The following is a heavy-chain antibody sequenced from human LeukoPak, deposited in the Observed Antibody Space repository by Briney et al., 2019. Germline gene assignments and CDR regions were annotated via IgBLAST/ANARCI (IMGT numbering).Heavy chain of an antibody. CDR3: ARQGVVRRFGEFDY. CDR1: GYSFSTNW. CDR2: IYPGDSDT. V-gene: IGHV5-51*01. J-gene: IGHJ4*02. D-gene: IGHD3-10*01. Sequence: GESLKISCKGSGYSFSTNWLGWVRQMPGKGLEWMGIIYPGDSDTRYSPSFQGQVTISADKSISTAYLQWSSLKASDTAMYYCARQGVVRRFGEFDYWGQGTLVTVSS.